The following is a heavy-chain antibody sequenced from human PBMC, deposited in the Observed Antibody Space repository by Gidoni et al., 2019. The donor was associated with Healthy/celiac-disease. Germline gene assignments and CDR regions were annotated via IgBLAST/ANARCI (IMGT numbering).Heavy chain of an antibody. CDR1: GFTFSSYA. Sequence: QVQLVESGGGVVQPGRSLRLSCAASGFTFSSYAMHWVRQAPGKGLEWVAVISYDGSNKYYADSVKGRFTISRDNSKNTLYLQMNSLRAEDTAVYYCARDKGIVVPAAVDYWGQGTLVTVSS. CDR3: ARDKGIVVPAAVDY. D-gene: IGHD2-2*01. J-gene: IGHJ4*02. CDR2: ISYDGSNK. V-gene: IGHV3-30-3*01.